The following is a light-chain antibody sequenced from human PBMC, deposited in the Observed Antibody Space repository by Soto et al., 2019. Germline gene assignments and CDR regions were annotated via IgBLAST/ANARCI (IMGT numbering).Light chain of an antibody. CDR2: DAS. J-gene: IGKJ4*01. V-gene: IGKV3-11*01. CDR1: QSVSSY. CDR3: QQRSNWQGAT. Sequence: EIVLTQSPATLSASPGERATLSCRVSQSVSSYLAWHQQKPGQAPRLLIYDASNRATGIPARFSGSGSGTDFTLTISSLEPEDFAVYYCQQRSNWQGATFGGGTKVDI.